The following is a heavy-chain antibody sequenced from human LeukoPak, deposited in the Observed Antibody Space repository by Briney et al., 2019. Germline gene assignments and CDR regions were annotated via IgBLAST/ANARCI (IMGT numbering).Heavy chain of an antibody. J-gene: IGHJ4*02. Sequence: SETLSLTCTVSGGSISSYYWSWIRQPPGKGLEWIGYIYYSGSTNYNPSLKSRVTVSVDTSKNQFSLKLSSVTAADTAVYYCARDPGYCSGGSCYFDYWGQGTLVTVSS. V-gene: IGHV4-59*01. CDR3: ARDPGYCSGGSCYFDY. CDR2: IYYSGST. D-gene: IGHD2-15*01. CDR1: GGSISSYY.